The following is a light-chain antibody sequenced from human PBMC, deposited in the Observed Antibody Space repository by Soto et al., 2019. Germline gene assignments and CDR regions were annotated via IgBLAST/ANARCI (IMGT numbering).Light chain of an antibody. Sequence: QYALTQPRSVSGSPGQSVTISCTGTSSDVGGYNYVSWSQQHPGNAPKLMIYDVSKRPSGVPDRFSGSKSGNTASLTISGLQAEDEADYYCCSYAGSYTYVFGTGTKLTVL. V-gene: IGLV2-11*01. J-gene: IGLJ1*01. CDR1: SSDVGGYNY. CDR2: DVS. CDR3: CSYAGSYTYV.